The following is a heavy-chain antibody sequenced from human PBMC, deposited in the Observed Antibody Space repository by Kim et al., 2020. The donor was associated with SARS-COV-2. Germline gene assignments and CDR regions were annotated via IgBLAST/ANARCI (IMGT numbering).Heavy chain of an antibody. D-gene: IGHD3-3*01. CDR1: GYGFTNNW. V-gene: IGHV5-51*01. CDR3: AREVSGMGNWFDS. Sequence: GESLKISCKGSGYGFTNNWIVWVRQVPGKGLEWMGVINPSDSDTRYSLSFQGQVTISADKSINTAYLQLHSLEASDFGMYYCAREVSGMGNWFDSWGQGTLVTVSS. J-gene: IGHJ5*01. CDR2: INPSDSDT.